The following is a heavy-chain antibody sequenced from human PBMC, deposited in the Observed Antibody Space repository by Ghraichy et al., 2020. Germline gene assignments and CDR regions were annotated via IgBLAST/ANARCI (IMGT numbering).Heavy chain of an antibody. CDR2: IYSAGYA. CDR3: AGDPPAGSGFHYCNY. D-gene: IGHD6-19*01. J-gene: IGHJ4*02. V-gene: IGHV3-53*01. CDR1: GFTVSTNS. Sequence: GGSLRLSCAASGFTVSTNSMSWVRQAPGKGLEWVSVIYSAGYAYYADSLKGRFTIFRDNSKNTLYLHMNSLRAEDKAGYYCAGDPPAGSGFHYCNYLGQGTLGTVSS.